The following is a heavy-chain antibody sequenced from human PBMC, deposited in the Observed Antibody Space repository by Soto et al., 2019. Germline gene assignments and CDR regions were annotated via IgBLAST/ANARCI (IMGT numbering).Heavy chain of an antibody. V-gene: IGHV4-61*05. CDR2: IYYRGST. Sequence: PTETLSLTCTVSGGSITSSSYYWTWIRQPPGKGLEWIGYIYYRGSTNYNPSLKSRVTISVDTSKNQFSLKLSSVTAADTAVYYCARRYGGNLDYWGQGTLVTVSS. D-gene: IGHD1-26*01. J-gene: IGHJ4*02. CDR1: GGSITSSSYY. CDR3: ARRYGGNLDY.